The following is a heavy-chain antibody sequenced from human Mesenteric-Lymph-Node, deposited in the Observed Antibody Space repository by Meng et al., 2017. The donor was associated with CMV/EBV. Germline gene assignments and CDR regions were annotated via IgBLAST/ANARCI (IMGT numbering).Heavy chain of an antibody. J-gene: IGHJ2*01. CDR1: GGSFSNYY. Sequence: VYGGSFSNYYWRWIRQPPVKGLEWIGEINHSGSTNYTPSLKSRVTISVDTSKNQFSLKLNSVTAADTAVYYCASHIASAGSYWYFDLWTRGTLVTVSS. V-gene: IGHV4-34*01. CDR2: INHSGST. D-gene: IGHD6-13*01. CDR3: ASHIASAGSYWYFDL.